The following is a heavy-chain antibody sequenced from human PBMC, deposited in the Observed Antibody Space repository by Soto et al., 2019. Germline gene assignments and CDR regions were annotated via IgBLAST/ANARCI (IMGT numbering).Heavy chain of an antibody. V-gene: IGHV4-31*03. CDR1: GGSISSGGYY. CDR2: IYYSGST. CDR3: ERAAEVSSYLSHRVRYCVDV. Sequence: SETLSLTCTVSGGSISSGGYYWSWIRQHPGKGLEWIGYIYYSGSTYYNPSLKSRVTISVDTSKNQFSLRLSSVTAADTAVYYCERAAEVSSYLSHRVRYCVDVRGQRTIVTV. J-gene: IGHJ6*02. D-gene: IGHD3-16*02.